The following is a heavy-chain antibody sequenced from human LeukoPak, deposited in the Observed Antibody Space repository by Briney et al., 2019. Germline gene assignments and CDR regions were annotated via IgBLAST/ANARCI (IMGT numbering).Heavy chain of an antibody. CDR2: ISGSGDST. CDR1: GFTFSSYG. V-gene: IGHV3-23*01. Sequence: GGSLRLSCAASGFTFSSYGMTWVRQAPGKGLEWVSTISGSGDSTYYADSVKGRFTISRDNSKNTLYLQMNSLRAEDTAVYYCAKSKQLAPWDYWGQGALVTVSS. J-gene: IGHJ4*02. D-gene: IGHD1-1*01. CDR3: AKSKQLAPWDY.